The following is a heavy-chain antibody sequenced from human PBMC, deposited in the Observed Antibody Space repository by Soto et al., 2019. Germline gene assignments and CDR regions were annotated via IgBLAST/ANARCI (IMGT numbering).Heavy chain of an antibody. Sequence: GGSLRLSCAASGFTFSSYCMHWVRQAPGKGLEWVAVISYDGSNKYYADSVKGRFTISRDNSRNTLYLQMNSLRAEDTAVYYCAKDRLLWFGESYNYFDYWGQGTLVTVSS. CDR3: AKDRLLWFGESYNYFDY. J-gene: IGHJ4*02. CDR2: ISYDGSNK. V-gene: IGHV3-30*18. D-gene: IGHD3-10*01. CDR1: GFTFSSYC.